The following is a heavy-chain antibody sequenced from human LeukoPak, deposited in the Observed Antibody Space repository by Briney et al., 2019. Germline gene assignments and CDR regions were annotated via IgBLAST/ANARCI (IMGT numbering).Heavy chain of an antibody. CDR1: GFTFSSYA. V-gene: IGHV3-21*01. Sequence: GGSLRLSCAATGFTFSSYAMNWIRQPPGKGLEWVASVSSSGAYIYYADLVEGRFTISRDNAKNSLILQMNSLRAEDTAVYYCARGVGNYRYYFDSWGQGTLVTVSS. D-gene: IGHD3-22*01. CDR2: VSSSGAYI. J-gene: IGHJ4*02. CDR3: ARGVGNYRYYFDS.